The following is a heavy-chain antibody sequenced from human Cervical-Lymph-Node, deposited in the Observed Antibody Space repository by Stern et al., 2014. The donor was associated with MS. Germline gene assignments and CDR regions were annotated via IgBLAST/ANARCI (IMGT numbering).Heavy chain of an antibody. CDR1: GDSISNDNW. D-gene: IGHD2-2*01. CDR2: VYHTGSA. CDR3: ARDQGFQLMNS. J-gene: IGHJ4*02. Sequence: QVQLQESGPGLVRPSGTLSLTFAVSGDSISNDNWWSWVRQPPGKGLEGIGEVYHTGSANYDPSLKSRVTISVNKSKNQFSLRLTSMTAADTAVYYCARDQGFQLMNSWGQGTLVIVSS. V-gene: IGHV4-4*02.